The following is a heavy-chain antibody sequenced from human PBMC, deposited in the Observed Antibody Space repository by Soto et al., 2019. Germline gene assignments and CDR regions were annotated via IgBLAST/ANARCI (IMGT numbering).Heavy chain of an antibody. CDR3: ARSGYSSGWYHWYFNF. Sequence: QVHLVQSGAEVKKPGASVKLYCKASGYTFGYYGIHWVRQAPGQRLEWMGWINAGNGNTKYSEKFQGRVTMTRDTSASTAYMELSSLRSEDTAVYFCARSGYSSGWYHWYFNFWGRGTLVTVSS. CDR2: INAGNGNT. CDR1: GYTFGYYG. J-gene: IGHJ2*01. V-gene: IGHV1-3*01. D-gene: IGHD6-19*01.